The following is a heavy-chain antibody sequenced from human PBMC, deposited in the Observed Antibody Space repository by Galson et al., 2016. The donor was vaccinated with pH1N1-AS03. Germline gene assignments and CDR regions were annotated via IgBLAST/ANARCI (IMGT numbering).Heavy chain of an antibody. D-gene: IGHD5-12*01. V-gene: IGHV3-13*01. CDR2: IAAVGTT. CDR3: AKDLLRRGYSALA. CDR1: GFTVSTYD. Sequence: SLRLSCAASGFTVSTYDMHWVRQSEGGGLEWVSLIAAVGTTEYAGSVKGRFTISRDNSKNSLFLQMSSLRTEDTALYYCAKDLLRRGYSALAWGQGTLVTVSS. J-gene: IGHJ5*02.